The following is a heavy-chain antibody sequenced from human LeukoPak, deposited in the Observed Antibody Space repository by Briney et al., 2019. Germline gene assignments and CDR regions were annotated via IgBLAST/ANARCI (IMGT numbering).Heavy chain of an antibody. CDR1: GFTFTTYW. CDR3: ARASKELLWFGASYYYYYYMDV. CDR2: IKQDGTEK. J-gene: IGHJ6*03. Sequence: GGSLRLSCAASGFTFTTYWMSWVRQAPGKGLEWVANIKQDGTEKYYVDSVKGRFTISRDNAKNSLYLQMNSLRAEDTAVYYCARASKELLWFGASYYYYYYMDVWGKGTTVTISS. V-gene: IGHV3-7*03. D-gene: IGHD3-10*01.